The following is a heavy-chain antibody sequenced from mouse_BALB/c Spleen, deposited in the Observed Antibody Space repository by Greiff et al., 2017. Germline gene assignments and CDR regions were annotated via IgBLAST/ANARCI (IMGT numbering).Heavy chain of an antibody. CDR2: ISSGGSYT. Sequence: EVKLVESGGGLVKPGGSLKLSCAASGFTFSSYTMSWVRQTPEKRLEWVATISSGGSYTYYPDSVKGRFTISRDNAKNTLYLQMSSLKSEDTAMYYCTRRRGYDGYFDYWGQGTTLTVSS. D-gene: IGHD2-14*01. CDR3: TRRRGYDGYFDY. V-gene: IGHV5-6-4*01. CDR1: GFTFSSYT. J-gene: IGHJ2*01.